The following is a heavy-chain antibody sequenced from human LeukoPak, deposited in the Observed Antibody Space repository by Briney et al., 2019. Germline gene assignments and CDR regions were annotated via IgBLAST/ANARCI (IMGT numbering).Heavy chain of an antibody. V-gene: IGHV4-59*01. CDR1: GGSISSYY. CDR2: IQYSGTT. CDR3: ARVSWFPGTSYYYMDV. Sequence: ASETLSLTCTVSGGSISSYYWSWIRQPPGKGLEWIGVIQYSGTTNYNPSLKSRVTISVDTSKNQFSLKLSSVTAADTAVYYCARVSWFPGTSYYYMDVWGKGTTVTVSS. J-gene: IGHJ6*03. D-gene: IGHD1-1*01.